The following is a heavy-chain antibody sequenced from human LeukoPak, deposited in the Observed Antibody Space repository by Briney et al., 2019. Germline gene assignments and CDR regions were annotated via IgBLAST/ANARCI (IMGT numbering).Heavy chain of an antibody. CDR3: AREPDAIFYYGVDV. D-gene: IGHD2-2*01. CDR1: GVSISSYY. J-gene: IGHJ6*02. CDR2: TSSSGST. Sequence: PSETLSLTCTVSGVSISSYYWNWIRQPPGKGLEWIGHTSSSGSTDYNPSLKSRVTISVDTSKNQFSLRLSSVTAADTAVYYCAREPDAIFYYGVDVWGQGTTVIVSS. V-gene: IGHV4-59*01.